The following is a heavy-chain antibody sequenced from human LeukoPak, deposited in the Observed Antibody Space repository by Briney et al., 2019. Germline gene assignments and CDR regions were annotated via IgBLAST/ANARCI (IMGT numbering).Heavy chain of an antibody. CDR2: IYTSGST. CDR1: SGSISNYY. Sequence: SETLSLTCTVSSGSISNYYWSWIRQPAGKELEWIGRIYTSGSTTYNPSLKSRLTISIDTSKNQFSLKLSSVTAADTAVYYCARGTSAAAPNFDYWGQGTLVTVSS. CDR3: ARGTSAAAPNFDY. D-gene: IGHD6-13*01. J-gene: IGHJ4*02. V-gene: IGHV4-4*07.